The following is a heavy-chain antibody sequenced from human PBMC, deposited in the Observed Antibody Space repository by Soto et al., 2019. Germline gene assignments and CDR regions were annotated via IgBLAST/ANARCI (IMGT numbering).Heavy chain of an antibody. V-gene: IGHV3-15*07. D-gene: IGHD3-16*02. J-gene: IGHJ4*02. CDR3: TTLTYYDYVWASYRAVFDY. CDR1: GFTFSNAW. CDR2: IKSKTDGGTT. Sequence: EVQLVESGGGLVKPGGSLRLSCAASGFTFSNAWMNWVRQAPGKGLEWVGRIKSKTDGGTTDYAAPVKSRFTISRDDSKNTLYLQMNSLKTEDTAVYYCTTLTYYDYVWASYRAVFDYWGQGTLVTVSS.